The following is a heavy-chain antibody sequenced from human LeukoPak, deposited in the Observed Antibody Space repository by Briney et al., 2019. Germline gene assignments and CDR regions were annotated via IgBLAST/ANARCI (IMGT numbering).Heavy chain of an antibody. J-gene: IGHJ6*03. CDR2: ISAYNGNT. D-gene: IGHD3/OR15-3a*01. Sequence: ASVKVSCKASGYTFTSYGISWVRQAPGQGLEWMGWISAYNGNTNYAQKLQGRVTMTTDTSTSTAYMELRSLRSDDTAVYYCARAKQRRTGYPYYYYYMDVWGKGTTVTISS. V-gene: IGHV1-18*01. CDR1: GYTFTSYG. CDR3: ARAKQRRTGYPYYYYYMDV.